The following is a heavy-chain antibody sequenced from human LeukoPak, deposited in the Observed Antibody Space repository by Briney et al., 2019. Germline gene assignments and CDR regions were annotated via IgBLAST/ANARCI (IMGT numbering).Heavy chain of an antibody. CDR1: GGSISPYY. Sequence: SETLSLTCTVSGGSISPYYWSWIRQPPEKGLEWIGYVDYRGTTIYNPSLKSRVTISVDTSKNQFSLRLSSVTAADTAVYYCARSPDSSGYYYYFDFWGQGTLVTVSS. CDR2: VDYRGTT. CDR3: ARSPDSSGYYYYFDF. D-gene: IGHD3-22*01. V-gene: IGHV4-59*08. J-gene: IGHJ4*02.